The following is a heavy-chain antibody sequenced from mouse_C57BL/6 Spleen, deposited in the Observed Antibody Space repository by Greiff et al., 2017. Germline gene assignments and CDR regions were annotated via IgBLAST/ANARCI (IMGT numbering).Heavy chain of an antibody. CDR1: GYTFTSYT. Sequence: QVQLQQSGAELARPGASVKMSCKASGYTFTSYTMHWVKQRPGQGLEWIGYINPSSGYTKYNQKFKDKATLTADKSSSTAYMQLSSLTSEDTAGYYCASGGVGYWGQGTTLTVSS. J-gene: IGHJ2*01. CDR3: ASGGVGY. V-gene: IGHV1-4*01. CDR2: INPSSGYT. D-gene: IGHD1-1*01.